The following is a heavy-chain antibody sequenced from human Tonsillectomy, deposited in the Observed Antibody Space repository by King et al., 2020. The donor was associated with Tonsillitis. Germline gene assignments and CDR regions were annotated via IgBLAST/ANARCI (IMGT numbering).Heavy chain of an antibody. Sequence: QLVQSGAEVKMPGASVKVSCITSGYTFTGYYMHWVRQAPGQGLAWMGWINPNSGGTNYAQKFQGRVTMTRATSISTAYMKLSRMRSDDTAVYNCARNLQLSVCLLNSAGAFYIWGQGTIVTVSS. V-gene: IGHV1-2*02. CDR1: GYTFTGYY. CDR2: INPNSGGT. J-gene: IGHJ3*02. CDR3: ARNLQLSVCLLNSAGAFYI. D-gene: IGHD3-3*01.